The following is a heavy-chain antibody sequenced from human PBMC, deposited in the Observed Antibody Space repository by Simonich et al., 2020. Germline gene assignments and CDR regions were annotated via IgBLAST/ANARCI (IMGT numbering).Heavy chain of an antibody. CDR3: ARNRLDY. CDR1: GFTFSSYW. V-gene: IGHV3-74*01. Sequence: EVQLVESGGGLVQPGGSLRLSCAASGFTFSSYWLHWVRQAPGKGLGGFSSMNSNGSSTSYADSVKGRVTISRDNAKNTLYLQMNSLRAEDTAVYYCARNRLDYWGQGTLVTVSS. CDR2: MNSNGSST. J-gene: IGHJ4*02.